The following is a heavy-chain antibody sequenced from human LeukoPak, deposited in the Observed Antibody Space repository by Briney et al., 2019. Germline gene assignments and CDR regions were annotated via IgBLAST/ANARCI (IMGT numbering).Heavy chain of an antibody. CDR2: IYYSGST. D-gene: IGHD5-24*01. V-gene: IGHV4-31*03. CDR1: GGSISSGGYY. Sequence: TLSLTCTVSGGSISSGGYYWSWIRQHPGKGLEWIGYIYYSGSTYYNPSLKSRVTISVDTSKNQFSLKLSSVTAADTAVYYCARGGLRGYYYYYGMDVWGQGTTVTVSS. J-gene: IGHJ6*02. CDR3: ARGGLRGYYYYYGMDV.